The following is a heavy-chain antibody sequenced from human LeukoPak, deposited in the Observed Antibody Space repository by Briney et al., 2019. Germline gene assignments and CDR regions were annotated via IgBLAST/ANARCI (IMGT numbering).Heavy chain of an antibody. CDR3: AKTGAGGWSNWFDP. CDR1: GFTFTHYA. CDR2: ISGGGDST. J-gene: IGHJ5*02. Sequence: GGSLRLSCAASGFTFTHYAMTWVRQAPGKELEWVSVISGGGDSTYYADSVKGRFTISRDNSKNTLYLQMNGLRAEDTAIYYCAKTGAGGWSNWFDPWGQGTLVTVSS. V-gene: IGHV3-23*01. D-gene: IGHD6-19*01.